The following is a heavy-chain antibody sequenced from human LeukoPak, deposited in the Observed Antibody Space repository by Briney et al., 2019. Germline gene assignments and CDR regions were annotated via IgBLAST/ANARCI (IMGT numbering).Heavy chain of an antibody. CDR2: IKEDGSEK. J-gene: IGHJ4*02. D-gene: IGHD6-13*01. Sequence: GGSLSLSCAASGFTFSNYWMSWVRQAPGKGLEWVANIKEDGSEKYYVDSVKGRFTISRDNARNSLYLQMSSLRAEDTAVYYCASGRQLGYWGQGTLVTVSS. V-gene: IGHV3-7*01. CDR1: GFTFSNYW. CDR3: ASGRQLGY.